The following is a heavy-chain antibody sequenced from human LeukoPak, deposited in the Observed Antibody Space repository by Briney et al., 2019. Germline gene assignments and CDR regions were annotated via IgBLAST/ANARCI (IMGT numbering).Heavy chain of an antibody. Sequence: GESLKISCKGSGYSFTSYWIGWVRQMPGKGLEWMGIIYPGDSDTRYSPSFQGRVTISADKSISTAYLQWSSLKASDTAMYYCAMPPLGYCSGGSCYFDYWGQGTLVTVSS. J-gene: IGHJ4*02. D-gene: IGHD2-15*01. CDR3: AMPPLGYCSGGSCYFDY. CDR2: IYPGDSDT. V-gene: IGHV5-51*01. CDR1: GYSFTSYW.